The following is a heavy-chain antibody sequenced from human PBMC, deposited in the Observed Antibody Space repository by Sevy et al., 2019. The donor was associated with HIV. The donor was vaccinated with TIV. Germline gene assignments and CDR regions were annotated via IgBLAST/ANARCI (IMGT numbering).Heavy chain of an antibody. J-gene: IGHJ6*02. V-gene: IGHV4-4*07. CDR2: IYSSGTA. CDR3: ARDDQDSWSGYYKVQYQYIMDV. Sequence: SETLSLTCTVSGGSINNYWWDWIRQPAGKGLEWIGRIYSSGTADYNPSLKSRVTMSVDTARNQFSLKMSSVTAADTAVYFCARDDQDSWSGYYKVQYQYIMDVWGQGTTVTVSS. D-gene: IGHD3-3*01. CDR1: GGSINNYW.